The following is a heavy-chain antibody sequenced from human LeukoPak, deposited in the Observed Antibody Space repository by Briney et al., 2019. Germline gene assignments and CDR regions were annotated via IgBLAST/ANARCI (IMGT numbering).Heavy chain of an antibody. CDR1: GGSISSYY. J-gene: IGHJ3*02. Sequence: SETLSLTCTVSGGSISSYYWSWIRQPPGKGLGWIGYIYYSGSTNYNPSLKSRVTISVDTSKNQFSLKLSSVTAADTAVYYCAREIAVAHDAFDIWGQGAMVTVSS. CDR2: IYYSGST. D-gene: IGHD6-19*01. V-gene: IGHV4-59*01. CDR3: AREIAVAHDAFDI.